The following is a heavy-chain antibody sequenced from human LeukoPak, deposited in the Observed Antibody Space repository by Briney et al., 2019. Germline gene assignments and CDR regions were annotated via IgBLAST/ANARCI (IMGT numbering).Heavy chain of an antibody. CDR1: GFTFSSYS. J-gene: IGHJ3*02. CDR2: ISSSSSYI. CDR3: VRGHVAVAAHDDAFDI. D-gene: IGHD6-19*01. V-gene: IGHV3-21*01. Sequence: PGGSLRLSCAASGFTFSSYSMNWVRQAPGKGLEWVTSISSSSSYIYYAGSVKGRFTISRDNAKNSLYLQMNSLRAEDTAVYYCVRGHVAVAAHDDAFDIWGQGTMVTVSS.